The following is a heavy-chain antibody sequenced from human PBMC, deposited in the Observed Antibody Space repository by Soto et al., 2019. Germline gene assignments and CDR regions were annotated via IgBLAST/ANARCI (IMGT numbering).Heavy chain of an antibody. Sequence: GGSLRLSCAASGVTFSSYAMSWVRQAPGKGLEWVSAISGSGGSTYYADSVKGRFTISRDNSKNTLYLQMNSLRAEDTAVYYSATVPLSGGEYDVVVVAATPNDYWGQGTLVTVSS. V-gene: IGHV3-23*01. CDR2: ISGSGGST. CDR1: GVTFSSYA. D-gene: IGHD2-15*01. CDR3: ATVPLSGGEYDVVVVAATPNDY. J-gene: IGHJ4*02.